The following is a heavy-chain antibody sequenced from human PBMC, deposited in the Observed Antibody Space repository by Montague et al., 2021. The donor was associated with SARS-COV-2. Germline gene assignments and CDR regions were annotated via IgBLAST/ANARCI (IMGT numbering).Heavy chain of an antibody. J-gene: IGHJ3*02. D-gene: IGHD1/OR15-1a*01. CDR2: IHFTGKT. CDR1: GDSISRSHYF. Sequence: SETLSLTCSVSGDSISRSHYFWAWIRQPPGKGLEWIGSIHFTGKTYYHPSLKSRVTISIDTSKNHFSLRLSSVTAADSAVFYCARWGLNNAFDIWGLGTIITVSS. CDR3: ARWGLNNAFDI. V-gene: IGHV4-39*02.